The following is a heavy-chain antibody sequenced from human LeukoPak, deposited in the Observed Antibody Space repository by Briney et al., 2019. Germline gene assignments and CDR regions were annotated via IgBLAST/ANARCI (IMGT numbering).Heavy chain of an antibody. D-gene: IGHD3-10*01. CDR2: ISGSGGST. CDR1: GFTFSSYA. V-gene: IGHV3-23*01. CDR3: AKDLQTPRWFGDAFDI. J-gene: IGHJ3*02. Sequence: GGSLRLSCAASGFTFSSYAMSWVRQAPGKGLEWVSAISGSGGSTYYADSVKGRFTISRDNSKNTLYLQMNSLRAEDTAVYYCAKDLQTPRWFGDAFDIWGQGTMVTVSS.